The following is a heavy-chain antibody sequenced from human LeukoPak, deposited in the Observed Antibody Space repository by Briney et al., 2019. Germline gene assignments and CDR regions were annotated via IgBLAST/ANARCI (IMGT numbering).Heavy chain of an antibody. Sequence: SETLSLTCTVSGGSFSSGGYYWSWIRQHPGKGLEWIGHIYHTGSSYYNPTLKSRVTISVDTSKNQFSLRLKSVTAADTAVYYCARRGYYDSSGAFDYWGQGTLVTVSS. V-gene: IGHV4-31*03. D-gene: IGHD3-22*01. CDR1: GGSFSSGGYY. CDR2: IYHTGSS. J-gene: IGHJ4*02. CDR3: ARRGYYDSSGAFDY.